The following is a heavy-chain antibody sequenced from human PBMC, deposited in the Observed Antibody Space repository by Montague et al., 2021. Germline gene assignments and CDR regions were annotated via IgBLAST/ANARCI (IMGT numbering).Heavy chain of an antibody. CDR3: ARRPRITVTGRFDL. CDR2: ITHNGRT. CDR1: GGSFNDYY. V-gene: IGHV4-34*01. Sequence: SETLSLTCAVSGGSFNDYYWSWIRQPPGQGLEWIGDITHNGRTNSNPSLKSRVTLSVDTSENHFSLNLSSVTAADTAVYFCARRPRITVTGRFDLWGEGTLVTVSS. J-gene: IGHJ4*02. D-gene: IGHD4-11*01.